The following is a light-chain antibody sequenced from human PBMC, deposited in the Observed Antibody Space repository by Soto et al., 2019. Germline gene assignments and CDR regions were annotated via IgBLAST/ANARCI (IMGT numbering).Light chain of an antibody. J-gene: IGKJ1*01. CDR2: GAS. CDR3: QQYNNWPRT. Sequence: EIVITQSPATLSVSPGERATLSCRASQSVSSNLAWYQQKPGQAPRLLIYGASTRATGIPARFSGSGSGTGFTLTISSLQSEDFAVYYCQQYNNWPRTLGQGTKVDIK. CDR1: QSVSSN. V-gene: IGKV3-15*01.